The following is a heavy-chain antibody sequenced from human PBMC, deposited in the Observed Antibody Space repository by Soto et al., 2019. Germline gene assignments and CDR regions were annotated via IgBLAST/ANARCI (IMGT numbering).Heavy chain of an antibody. D-gene: IGHD5-12*01. CDR2: INWNGGST. Sequence: EVQLVESGGGVVRPGGSLRLSCAASGFTFDDYGMSWVRQAPGKGLEWVSGINWNGGSTGYADSVKGRITISRDNAKNSLYLQMNSLRTEDTSLYSGARDLSGYVPFDYWGQGTLVTVSS. V-gene: IGHV3-20*04. CDR1: GFTFDDYG. CDR3: ARDLSGYVPFDY. J-gene: IGHJ4*02.